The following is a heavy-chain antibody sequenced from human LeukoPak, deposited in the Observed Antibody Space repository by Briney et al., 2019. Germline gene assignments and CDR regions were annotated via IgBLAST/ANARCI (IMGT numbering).Heavy chain of an antibody. J-gene: IGHJ4*02. CDR2: IRSKANSYAT. CDR1: GFTFSGSA. CDR3: TSLGSGLLLR. V-gene: IGHV3-73*01. D-gene: IGHD2-15*01. Sequence: GGSLRLSCAASGFTFSGSAMHWVRQASGEGLEWVGRIRSKANSYATAYAASVKGRFTISRDDSKNTAYLQMNSLKTEDTAVYYCTSLGSGLLLRWGQGTLVTVSS.